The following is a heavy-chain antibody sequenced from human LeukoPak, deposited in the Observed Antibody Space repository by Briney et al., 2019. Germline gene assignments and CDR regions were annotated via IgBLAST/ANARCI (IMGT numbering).Heavy chain of an antibody. CDR1: GGSISSGGYS. CDR3: ARREDGDYLDY. D-gene: IGHD4-17*01. Sequence: SETLSLTCAVSGGSISSGGYSWSWIRQPPGKGLEWIGYIYRSGSTYYNPSLKSRVTISVDRSKNQFSLKLSSVTAADTAVYYCARREDGDYLDYWGQGTLVTVSS. J-gene: IGHJ4*02. V-gene: IGHV4-30-2*01. CDR2: IYRSGST.